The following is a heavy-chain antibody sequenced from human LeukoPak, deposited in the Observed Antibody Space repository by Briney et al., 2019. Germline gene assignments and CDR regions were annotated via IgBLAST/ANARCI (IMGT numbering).Heavy chain of an antibody. CDR2: ISSNGGST. CDR1: GFTFSSYA. D-gene: IGHD3-22*01. V-gene: IGHV3-64*01. Sequence: GGSLRLSCAASGFTFSSYAMHCVRQAPGKGLEYVSAISSNGGSTYYANSVKGRFTISRDNAKNTLYLQMGSLRAEDMAVYYCARGDYYDSSGYYVPFDYWGQGTLVTVSS. CDR3: ARGDYYDSSGYYVPFDY. J-gene: IGHJ4*02.